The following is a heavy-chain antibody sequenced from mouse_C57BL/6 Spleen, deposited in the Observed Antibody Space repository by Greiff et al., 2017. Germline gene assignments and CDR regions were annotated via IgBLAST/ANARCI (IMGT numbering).Heavy chain of an antibody. V-gene: IGHV1-82*01. CDR2: IYPGDGDT. Sequence: QVQLQQSGPELVKPGASVKISCKASGYAFSSSWMNWVKQRPGKGLEWIGRIYPGDGDTNYNGKFKGKATLTADKSSSTAYMQLSSLTSEDSAVYFCARSYYGNFYAMDYWGQGTSVTVSS. CDR1: GYAFSSSW. D-gene: IGHD2-10*01. J-gene: IGHJ4*01. CDR3: ARSYYGNFYAMDY.